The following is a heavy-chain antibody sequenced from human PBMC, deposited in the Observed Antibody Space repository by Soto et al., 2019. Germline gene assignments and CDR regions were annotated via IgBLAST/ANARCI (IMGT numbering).Heavy chain of an antibody. CDR2: IKQDGSEK. CDR1: GFTFSSYW. D-gene: IGHD6-19*01. Sequence: GGSLRLSCAASGFTFSSYWMSWVRQAPGKGLEWVANIKQDGSEKYYVDSVKGRFTISRDNAKNSLYLQMNSLRAEDTAVYYCARWAPHSSGWYSHFDYWGQGTLVTVSS. CDR3: ARWAPHSSGWYSHFDY. V-gene: IGHV3-7*01. J-gene: IGHJ4*02.